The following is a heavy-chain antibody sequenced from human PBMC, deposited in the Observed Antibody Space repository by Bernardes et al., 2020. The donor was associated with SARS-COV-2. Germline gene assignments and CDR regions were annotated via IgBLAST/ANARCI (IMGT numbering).Heavy chain of an antibody. CDR1: GFNFSSYA. Sequence: GGSLRLSCAASGFNFSSYAMSWVRQAPGKGLEWVSGLSGGASTYYADSVKGRFTISRDNSKNTLYLQMNSLRAEDTAVYYCGKGGVPAAKAHYWGQGTLVTVSS. CDR2: LSGGAST. D-gene: IGHD2-2*01. CDR3: GKGGVPAAKAHY. J-gene: IGHJ4*02. V-gene: IGHV3-23*01.